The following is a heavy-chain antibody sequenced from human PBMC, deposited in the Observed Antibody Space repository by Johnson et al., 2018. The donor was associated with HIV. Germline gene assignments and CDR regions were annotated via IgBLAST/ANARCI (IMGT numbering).Heavy chain of an antibody. CDR2: ISTSGSSI. V-gene: IGHV3-11*04. D-gene: IGHD1-20*01. CDR1: GFTFSDYY. Sequence: QVQLVESGGGVVQPGRSLRLSCAASGFTFSDYYMSWIRQAPGKGLEWISYISTSGSSIYYADSVKGRFTISRDNAKNSLYLQMNSLRAEDTAVYYCARSNGNDGDAFDIWGQGTMVTVSS. J-gene: IGHJ3*02. CDR3: ARSNGNDGDAFDI.